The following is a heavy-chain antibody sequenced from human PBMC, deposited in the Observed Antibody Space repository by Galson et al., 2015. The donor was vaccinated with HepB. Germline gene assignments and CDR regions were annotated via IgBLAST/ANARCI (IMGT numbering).Heavy chain of an antibody. CDR3: ATPARENSGGYLLGGMDV. V-gene: IGHV1-69*13. Sequence: SVKVSCKASGGTFSSYAISWVRQAPGQGLEWMGGIIPIFGTANYAQKFQGRVTITADESTSTAYMELRSLRSEDTAVYYCATPARENSGGYLLGGMDVWGQGTTVTVSS. D-gene: IGHD1-26*01. J-gene: IGHJ6*02. CDR1: GGTFSSYA. CDR2: IIPIFGTA.